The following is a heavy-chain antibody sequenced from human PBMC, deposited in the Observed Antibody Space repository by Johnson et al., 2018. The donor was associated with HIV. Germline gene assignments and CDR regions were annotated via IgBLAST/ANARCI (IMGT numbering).Heavy chain of an antibody. D-gene: IGHD1-26*01. J-gene: IGHJ3*02. CDR2: ISGSSSAI. Sequence: EVQLVESGGGVVRPGGSLRLSCAASGFTFDDYGMSWVRQAPGKGLEWVSSISGSSSAIYYADSVKGRFTISRDNARTSLYLQMNSLRAEDTAVYYCAREGSGGATTVKWAFDIWGQGTMVTVSS. CDR3: AREGSGGATTVKWAFDI. V-gene: IGHV3-48*04. CDR1: GFTFDDYG.